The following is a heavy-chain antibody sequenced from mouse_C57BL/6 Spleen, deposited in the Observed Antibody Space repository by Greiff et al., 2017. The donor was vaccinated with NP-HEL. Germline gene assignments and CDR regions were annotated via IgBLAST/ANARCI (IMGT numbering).Heavy chain of an antibody. D-gene: IGHD2-4*01. CDR3: ARGDYDDWYFDV. Sequence: QVQLQQPGTELVKPGASVKLSCKASGYTFTSYWMHWVKQRPGQGLEWIGNINPSNGGTNYNEKFKSKATLTVDKSSSTAYMQLSSLTSEDSAVYYGARGDYDDWYFDVWGTGTTVTVSS. CDR1: GYTFTSYW. CDR2: INPSNGGT. V-gene: IGHV1-53*01. J-gene: IGHJ1*03.